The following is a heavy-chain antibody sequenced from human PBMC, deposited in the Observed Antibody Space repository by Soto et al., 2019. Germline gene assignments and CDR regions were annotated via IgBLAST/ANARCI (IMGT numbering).Heavy chain of an antibody. J-gene: IGHJ6*03. D-gene: IGHD1-7*01. Sequence: ASETLSLTCTVSGGSISSYYWSWIRQPPGKGLEWIGYIYYSGSTNYNPSLKSRVTISVDTSKNQFSLKLSSVTAADTAVYYCARSPELREDCYYYMDVWGKGTTVTVSS. V-gene: IGHV4-59*01. CDR1: GGSISSYY. CDR2: IYYSGST. CDR3: ARSPELREDCYYYMDV.